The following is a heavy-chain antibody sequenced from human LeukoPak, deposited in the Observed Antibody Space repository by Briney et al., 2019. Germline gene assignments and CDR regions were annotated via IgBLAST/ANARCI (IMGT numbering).Heavy chain of an antibody. D-gene: IGHD1-1*01. CDR1: GYTFTSYG. J-gene: IGHJ4*02. CDR3: ARTGTNPT. Sequence: ASVKVSCKASGYTFTSYGISWERQAPGQGLEWMGIINPSGGSTSYAQKFQGRVTMTRDMSTSTVYMELSSLRSEDTAVYYCARTGTNPTWGQGTLVTLSS. CDR2: INPSGGST. V-gene: IGHV1-46*01.